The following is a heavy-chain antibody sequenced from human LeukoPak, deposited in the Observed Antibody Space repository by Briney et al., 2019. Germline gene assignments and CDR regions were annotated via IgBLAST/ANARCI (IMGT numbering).Heavy chain of an antibody. V-gene: IGHV3-33*01. D-gene: IGHD1-26*01. CDR1: GFTFSSYG. J-gene: IGHJ3*02. Sequence: PGGSLRLSCAASGFTFSSYGMHWVRQAPGKGLEWVAVIWYDGSNKYYADSVKGRFTISRDNSKNTLYLQMDSLRPEDTAVYYCAREGAGAYDAFDIWGQGTMVTVSS. CDR3: AREGAGAYDAFDI. CDR2: IWYDGSNK.